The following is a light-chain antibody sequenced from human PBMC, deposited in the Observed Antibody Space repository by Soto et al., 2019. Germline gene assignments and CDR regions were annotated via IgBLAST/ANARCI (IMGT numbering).Light chain of an antibody. CDR2: AAS. V-gene: IGKV1-6*01. CDR1: QGISYH. J-gene: IGKJ1*01. CDR3: LQDYSYPWT. Sequence: QMSQSPSSLSASVGDRVTITCRASQGISYHVAWYQQKPGKVPKLLIYAASSLQSGVPSRFSGSGSGTDFTLTISSLQPEDFATYYCLQDYSYPWTFGQGTKVDI.